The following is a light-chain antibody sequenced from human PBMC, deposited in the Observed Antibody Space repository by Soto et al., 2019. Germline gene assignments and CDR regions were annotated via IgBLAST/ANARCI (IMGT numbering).Light chain of an antibody. CDR1: QGISSY. Sequence: VIWMTQSPSLLSASTGDRVTISCRMSQGISSYLAWYQQKPGKAPELLIYDASSLESGVPSRFSGSGSGTEFTLTISSLQPDDFATYYCLQDYTYPWTFGQGTKVDIK. CDR2: DAS. CDR3: LQDYTYPWT. V-gene: IGKV1D-8*03. J-gene: IGKJ1*01.